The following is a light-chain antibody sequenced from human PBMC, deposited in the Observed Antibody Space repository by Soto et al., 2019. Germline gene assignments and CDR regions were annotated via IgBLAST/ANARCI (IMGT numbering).Light chain of an antibody. Sequence: DIVMTQSPDSLAVSLGERATINCKSSQSVFYNSNNKNYLAWYQHEPGQPPKLLIYWASTRESGVPDRFSGSGSGTDFTLTISSLQAEDVAVYYCQQYYSSPYTFGQGTKLEI. CDR1: QSVFYNSNNKNY. V-gene: IGKV4-1*01. CDR3: QQYYSSPYT. J-gene: IGKJ2*01. CDR2: WAS.